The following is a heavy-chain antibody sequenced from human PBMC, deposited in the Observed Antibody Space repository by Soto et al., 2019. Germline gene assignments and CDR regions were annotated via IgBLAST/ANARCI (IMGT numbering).Heavy chain of an antibody. Sequence: QVQLVESGGGVVQPGRSLRLSCAASGFTFSSYAMHWVRQAPGKGLEWVAVISYDGSNKYYADSVKGRFTISRDNSKNDLYLQMNSLRGEDTAVDYCAKERRYRDYYGMYFWGRGATVTVSS. CDR3: AKERRYRDYYGMYF. D-gene: IGHD3-16*02. CDR2: ISYDGSNK. CDR1: GFTFSSYA. J-gene: IGHJ6*02. V-gene: IGHV3-30-3*01.